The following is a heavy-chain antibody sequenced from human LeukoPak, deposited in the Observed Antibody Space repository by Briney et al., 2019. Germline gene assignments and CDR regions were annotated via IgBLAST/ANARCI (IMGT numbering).Heavy chain of an antibody. V-gene: IGHV4-34*01. D-gene: IGHD3-16*02. Sequence: SETLSLTCAVYGGSFSGYYWSWIRQPPGKGLEWIGEINHSGSTNYNPSLKSRVTISVDTSKNQFSLKLSSVTAADTAVYYCARRSVGSTYYDYVWGSYRLDYWGQGTLVTVSS. CDR1: GGSFSGYY. J-gene: IGHJ4*02. CDR2: INHSGST. CDR3: ARRSVGSTYYDYVWGSYRLDY.